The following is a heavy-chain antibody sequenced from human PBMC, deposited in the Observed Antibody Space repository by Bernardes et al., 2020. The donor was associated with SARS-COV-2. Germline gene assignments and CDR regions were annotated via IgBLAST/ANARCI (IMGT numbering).Heavy chain of an antibody. CDR2: ISAYNGNT. J-gene: IGHJ4*02. CDR3: ARVETMYYYDGLSDY. D-gene: IGHD3-22*01. Sequence: ASVKVSCKASGYTFTSYGISWVRQAPGQGLEWMGWISAYNGNTNYAQKLQGRVTMTTDTSTSTAYMELRSLRSDDTAVYYCARVETMYYYDGLSDYWGQGTLVTVSS. CDR1: GYTFTSYG. V-gene: IGHV1-18*01.